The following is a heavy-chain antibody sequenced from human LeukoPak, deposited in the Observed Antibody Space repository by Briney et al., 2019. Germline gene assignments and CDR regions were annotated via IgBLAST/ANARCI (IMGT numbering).Heavy chain of an antibody. CDR3: AKRVSYDSGSHFDY. CDR1: GFTFSTYA. Sequence: GGSLRLSCAASGFTFSTYAMNWVRQAPEKGLEWVSTISASGGSTYYADSVKGRFTISRDNSKNTLYLQMNSLRAEDTAVYYCAKRVSYDSGSHFDYWGQGTLVTVSS. CDR2: ISASGGST. V-gene: IGHV3-23*01. J-gene: IGHJ4*02. D-gene: IGHD3-10*01.